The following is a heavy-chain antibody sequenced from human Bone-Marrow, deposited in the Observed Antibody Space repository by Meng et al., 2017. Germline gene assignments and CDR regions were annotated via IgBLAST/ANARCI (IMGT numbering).Heavy chain of an antibody. CDR2: INAGNGNT. V-gene: IGHV1-3*01. D-gene: IGHD3-16*02. CDR3: ASGGPMHYDYVWGSYRYSARGSDY. J-gene: IGHJ4*02. Sequence: ASVKVSCKASGYTFTSYAMHWVRQAPGQRLEWMGWINAGNGNTKYSQKFQGRVTITRDTSASTAYMELSSLRSEDTAVYYCASGGPMHYDYVWGSYRYSARGSDYWGQGTLVTVSS. CDR1: GYTFTSYA.